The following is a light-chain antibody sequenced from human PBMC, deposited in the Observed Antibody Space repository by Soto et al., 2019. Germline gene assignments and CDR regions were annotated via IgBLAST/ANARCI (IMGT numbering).Light chain of an antibody. CDR2: GAS. J-gene: IGKJ5*01. CDR1: QSVSSTY. CDR3: QHFGDSPIT. Sequence: EIVLTQSPGTLSLSPGERATLSCRASQSVSSTYLAWCQQKPGQAPRLLIYGASTRATGIPDRFSGTGSGTVFTLTISRLEPEDFAEYYCQHFGDSPITFGQGTRLEIK. V-gene: IGKV3-20*01.